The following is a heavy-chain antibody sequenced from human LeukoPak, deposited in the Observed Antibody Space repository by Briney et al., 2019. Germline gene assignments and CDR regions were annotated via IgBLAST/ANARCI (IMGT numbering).Heavy chain of an antibody. V-gene: IGHV3-48*01. D-gene: IGHD7-27*01. CDR1: TFTLSDYG. CDR2: ISTNTTTI. CDR3: VRVGTSFDI. J-gene: IGHJ3*02. Sequence: GGSLRLSCVASTFTLSDYGLHWVRQAPGKGLEWVSYISTNTTTIYYADSVKGRFTISRDNAKNSLYLQMNSLRVEDTAVYYCVRVGTSFDIWGQGTMVTVSS.